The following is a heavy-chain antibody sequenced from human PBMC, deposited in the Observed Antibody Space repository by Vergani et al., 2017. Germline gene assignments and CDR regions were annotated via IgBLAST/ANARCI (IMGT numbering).Heavy chain of an antibody. J-gene: IGHJ4*02. D-gene: IGHD3-10*01. Sequence: QVQLQESGPGLVKPSETLSLTCTVSGGSISSYYWSWIRQPAGKGLEWIGRIYTSGSTNYNPSLKSRVTIPVDTSKNQFSLKLSSVTAADTAVYYCARHVLWFGELSHFDYWGQGTLVTVSS. V-gene: IGHV4-4*07. CDR1: GGSISSYY. CDR3: ARHVLWFGELSHFDY. CDR2: IYTSGST.